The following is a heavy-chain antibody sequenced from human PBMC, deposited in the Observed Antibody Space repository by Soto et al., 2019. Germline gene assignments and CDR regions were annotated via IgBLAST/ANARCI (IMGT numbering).Heavy chain of an antibody. CDR3: ATHRPTTAAAGTGYYYGMDV. CDR2: ISRTSTYI. CDR1: GFTFGDYY. V-gene: IGHV3-11*06. D-gene: IGHD6-13*01. J-gene: IGHJ6*02. Sequence: GGSLRLSCATSGFTFGDYYMSWIRRAPGKGLEWVSYISRTSTYINYADSVKGRFTISRDNARNSLHLQMDSLRAEDTAVYYCATHRPTTAAAGTGYYYGMDVWGQGTTVTVSS.